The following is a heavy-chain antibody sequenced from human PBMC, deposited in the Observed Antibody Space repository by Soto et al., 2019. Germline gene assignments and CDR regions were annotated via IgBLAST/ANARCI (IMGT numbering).Heavy chain of an antibody. CDR2: IFSNDEK. CDR1: GFSLSNARMG. CDR3: ARVEVGALTFDY. D-gene: IGHD4-17*01. Sequence: QVTLKESGPVLVKPTEPLTLTCTVSGFSLSNARMGVSWIRQPPGKALEWLAHIFSNDEKSYSTSLKSRLTISKDTSKSQVVLTMTNMDPVDTATYYCARVEVGALTFDYWGQGTLVTVSS. J-gene: IGHJ4*02. V-gene: IGHV2-26*01.